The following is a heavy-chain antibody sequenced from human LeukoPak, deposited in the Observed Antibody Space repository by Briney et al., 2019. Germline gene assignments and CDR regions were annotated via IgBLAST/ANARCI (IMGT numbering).Heavy chain of an antibody. CDR1: GFTFSTYI. J-gene: IGHJ3*02. D-gene: IGHD3-22*01. CDR3: ARASYITMIVVVIPNDAFDI. Sequence: GGSLRLSCAASGFTFSTYIMNWVRQTPGKGLEWVSYISSSGSTIYYADSVKGRFTISRDNAKKSLYLQMNSLRAEDTAVYYCARASYITMIVVVIPNDAFDIWGQGTMVTVSS. V-gene: IGHV3-48*04. CDR2: ISSSGSTI.